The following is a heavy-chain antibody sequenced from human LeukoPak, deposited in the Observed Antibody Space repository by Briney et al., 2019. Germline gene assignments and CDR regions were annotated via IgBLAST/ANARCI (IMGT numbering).Heavy chain of an antibody. CDR3: AKADSGIVGATTIYFDY. CDR1: GFTFSSYS. V-gene: IGHV3-23*01. CDR2: ISGSGGTT. D-gene: IGHD1-26*01. Sequence: GGSLRLSCAASGFTFSSYSMNWVRQAPGKGLEWVSAISGSGGTTYYADSVKGRFTISRDNSKNTLYLQMNSLRAEDTAIYYCAKADSGIVGATTIYFDYWGQGTLVTVSS. J-gene: IGHJ4*02.